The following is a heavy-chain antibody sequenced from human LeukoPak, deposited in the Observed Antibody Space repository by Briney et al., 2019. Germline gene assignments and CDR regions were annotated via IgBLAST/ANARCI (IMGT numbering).Heavy chain of an antibody. CDR2: ISTSGRCT. D-gene: IGHD3-10*01. J-gene: IGHJ3*02. V-gene: IGHV3-23*01. Sequence: GGSLRLSCAASGLTFSTYAMSWVRQAPGTGLEWVSTISTSGRCTYYADSVKGQFTISRDNSMNTLVLQMNSLRAENTAVYYCAKGLNGYGSGSYSHLDAFDMWGQGTMVTVSS. CDR1: GLTFSTYA. CDR3: AKGLNGYGSGSYSHLDAFDM.